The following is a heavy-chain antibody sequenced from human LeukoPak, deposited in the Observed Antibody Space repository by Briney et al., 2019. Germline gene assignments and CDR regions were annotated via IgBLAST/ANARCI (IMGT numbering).Heavy chain of an antibody. J-gene: IGHJ4*02. CDR1: GYTFTGYY. CDR3: AREYHRWEPGYFDY. Sequence: GASVKVSCKASGYTFTGYYMHWVRQAPGQGLEWMGRINPNSGGTNYAQKFQGRVTMTRDTSISTAYMELSRLRSDDTAVYYCAREYHRWEPGYFDYWGQGTLVTVSS. V-gene: IGHV1-2*06. D-gene: IGHD1-14*01. CDR2: INPNSGGT.